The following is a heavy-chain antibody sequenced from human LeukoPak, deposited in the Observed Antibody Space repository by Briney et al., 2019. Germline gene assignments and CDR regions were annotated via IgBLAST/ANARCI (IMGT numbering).Heavy chain of an antibody. Sequence: GGSLRLSCAASGFTFDDYAMHWVRQAPGKGLEWVSLISWDDSTTYYADSVKGRFTISRDNSKNSLYLQMNSLRAEDTALFYCARGRTDYDSTFDYWGQGTLVTVSS. J-gene: IGHJ4*02. D-gene: IGHD3-22*01. CDR3: ARGRTDYDSTFDY. CDR2: ISWDDSTT. CDR1: GFTFDDYA. V-gene: IGHV3-43D*03.